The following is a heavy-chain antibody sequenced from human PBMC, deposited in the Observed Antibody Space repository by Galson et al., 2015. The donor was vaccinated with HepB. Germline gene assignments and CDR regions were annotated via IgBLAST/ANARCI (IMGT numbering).Heavy chain of an antibody. CDR3: ARDTGTRIGGMDV. D-gene: IGHD1-1*01. Sequence: SLRLSCAASGFIFDDYGMSWVRRAPGKGLEWVSGINWNGGSTGYADSVKGRFTMSRDNAKNSLYLEMNSLRVEDTALYYCARDTGTRIGGMDVWGQGTTVTVSS. V-gene: IGHV3-20*04. CDR2: INWNGGST. J-gene: IGHJ6*02. CDR1: GFIFDDYG.